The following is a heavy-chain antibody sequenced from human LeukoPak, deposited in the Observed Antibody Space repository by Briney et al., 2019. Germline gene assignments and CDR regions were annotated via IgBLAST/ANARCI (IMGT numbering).Heavy chain of an antibody. CDR1: GYTFTTYG. CDR3: ARATYYDILTGYYGYYYYYYMDV. Sequence: ASVKRSCKASGYTFTTYGLSWVREAPGQGLEWLGWISTYDDNIKYAQSLQGRLILTIDTSTSTAYMELRSLRSDDTAVYYCARATYYDILTGYYGYYYYYYMDVWGKGTTVTVSS. D-gene: IGHD3-9*01. V-gene: IGHV1-18*01. CDR2: ISTYDDNI. J-gene: IGHJ6*03.